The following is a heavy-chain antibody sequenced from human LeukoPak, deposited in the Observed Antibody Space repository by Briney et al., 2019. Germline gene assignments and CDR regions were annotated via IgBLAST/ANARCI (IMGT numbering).Heavy chain of an antibody. J-gene: IGHJ5*02. CDR2: IIPVFGTA. V-gene: IGHV1-69*06. CDR3: ATTPYIVVVPAATPPWFDP. Sequence: ASVKVSCKASGGTFSSYAISWVRQAPGQGLEWMGGIIPVFGTANYAQKFQGRVTMTEDTSTDTAYMELGSLRSEDTAVYYCATTPYIVVVPAATPPWFDPWGQGTLVTVSS. D-gene: IGHD2-2*01. CDR1: GGTFSSYA.